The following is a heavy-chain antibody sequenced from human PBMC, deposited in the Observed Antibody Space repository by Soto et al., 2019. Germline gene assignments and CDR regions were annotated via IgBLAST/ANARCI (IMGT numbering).Heavy chain of an antibody. Sequence: GASVKVSCKTSGYTFSNYGITWVRQAPGQPLEWLGWISLYSDGTDYAQKFQGRVSMTTDTSTTTAYMELRSLRSDDTAVYYCARVVPGAEAWFGPWGQGTLVTVSS. J-gene: IGHJ5*02. CDR2: ISLYSDGT. CDR1: GYTFSNYG. D-gene: IGHD2-2*01. V-gene: IGHV1-18*01. CDR3: ARVVPGAEAWFGP.